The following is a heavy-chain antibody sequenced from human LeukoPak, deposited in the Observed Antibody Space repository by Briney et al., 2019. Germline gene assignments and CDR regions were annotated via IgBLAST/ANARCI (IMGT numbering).Heavy chain of an antibody. J-gene: IGHJ3*02. D-gene: IGHD3-16*02. V-gene: IGHV1-2*04. CDR3: ARGPNYDYVWGSYRIDAFDI. Sequence: ASVKVSCKASGYTFTGYYMHWVRQAPGQGLEWMGWINPNSGGTNYAQKFQGWVTMTRDTSISTAYMELSSLRSEDTAVYYCARGPNYDYVWGSYRIDAFDIWGQGTMVTVSS. CDR1: GYTFTGYY. CDR2: INPNSGGT.